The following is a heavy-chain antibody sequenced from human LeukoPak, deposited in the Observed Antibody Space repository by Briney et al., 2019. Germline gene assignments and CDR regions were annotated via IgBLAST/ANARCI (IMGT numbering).Heavy chain of an antibody. CDR3: VRTYHYVSGSQRLYYGMDV. CDR1: GFTFSEHY. CDR2: TRNRVNSYIT. D-gene: IGHD3-10*01. Sequence: PGGSLSLSCATSGFTFSEHYMDWVRQAPGKGLEWVGCTRNRVNSYITEYAASVKGRFTISRDDSKNSLYLQLNRLKTEDTAVYYCVRTYHYVSGSQRLYYGMDVWGLGTTVTVSS. J-gene: IGHJ6*02. V-gene: IGHV3-72*01.